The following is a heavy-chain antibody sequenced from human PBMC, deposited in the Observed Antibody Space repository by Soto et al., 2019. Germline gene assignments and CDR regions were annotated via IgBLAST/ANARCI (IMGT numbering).Heavy chain of an antibody. CDR1: GFTFDDYA. V-gene: IGHV3-9*01. D-gene: IGHD3-3*01. CDR3: VKDISYDLWSGSQNWFDP. CDR2: ISWNSGRI. Sequence: PGGSLRLSCAASGFTFDDYAMHWVRQAPGKGLERVSGISWNSGRIGYADSVKGRFTISRDNAKKSLYLQMNSLRAEDTALYYCVKDISYDLWSGSQNWFDPWGQGTLVTVSS. J-gene: IGHJ5*02.